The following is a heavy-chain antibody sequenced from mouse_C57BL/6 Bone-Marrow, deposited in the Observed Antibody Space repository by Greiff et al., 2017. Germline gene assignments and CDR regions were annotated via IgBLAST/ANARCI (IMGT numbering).Heavy chain of an antibody. CDR3: TRDDGYSFYAMDY. J-gene: IGHJ4*01. Sequence: EVKLMESGAGLVKPGGSLKLSCAASGFTFSSYAMSWVRQTPEKRLEWVAYISSGGDYIYYADTVKGRFTISRDNARNTLYLQMSSLKSEDTAMYYCTRDDGYSFYAMDYWGQGTSVTVSS. D-gene: IGHD2-3*01. V-gene: IGHV5-9-1*02. CDR1: GFTFSSYA. CDR2: ISSGGDYI.